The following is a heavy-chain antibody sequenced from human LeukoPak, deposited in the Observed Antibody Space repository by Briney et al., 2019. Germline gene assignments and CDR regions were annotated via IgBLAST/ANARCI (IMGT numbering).Heavy chain of an antibody. D-gene: IGHD3-10*01. CDR3: ATDRGSGMDV. J-gene: IGHJ6*02. Sequence: GASVRVSCTVSGYTLTELSMHWVRQAPGKGLEWTGGFDPEDGETIYAQKFQGRVTMTEDTSTDTAYMELSSLRSEDTAVYYCATDRGSGMDVWGQGTTVTVSS. CDR2: FDPEDGET. CDR1: GYTLTELS. V-gene: IGHV1-24*01.